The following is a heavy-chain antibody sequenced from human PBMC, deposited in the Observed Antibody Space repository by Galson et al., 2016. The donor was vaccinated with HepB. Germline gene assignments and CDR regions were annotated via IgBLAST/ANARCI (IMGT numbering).Heavy chain of an antibody. CDR3: SRSPGSGDYYVVDS. Sequence: QSGAEVKKAGESLKISCKGSGYSFTTHWIGWVRQMPGKGLEWMGIIYPGDSDTRYRPSFQGQVTISVDKSISTVYLQWSSLKASDTAIYYCSRSPGSGDYYVVDSWGQGTLVTVSS. D-gene: IGHD3-10*01. V-gene: IGHV5-51*01. J-gene: IGHJ4*02. CDR1: GYSFTTHW. CDR2: IYPGDSDT.